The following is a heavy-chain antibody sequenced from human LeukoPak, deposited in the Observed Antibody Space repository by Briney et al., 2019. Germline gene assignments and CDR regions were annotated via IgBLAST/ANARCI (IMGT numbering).Heavy chain of an antibody. J-gene: IGHJ4*02. CDR3: ARGWPVDY. D-gene: IGHD5-12*01. CDR1: DGSFSGYY. CDR2: VSQTGSGIT. Sequence: SETLSLTCGVYDGSFSGYYWSWIRQPPGKGLEWIGEVSQTGSGITNYNPSLKSRVTISVDTSKNQFSLKLSSVTAADTAVYYCARGWPVDYWGQGTLVTVSS. V-gene: IGHV4-34*01.